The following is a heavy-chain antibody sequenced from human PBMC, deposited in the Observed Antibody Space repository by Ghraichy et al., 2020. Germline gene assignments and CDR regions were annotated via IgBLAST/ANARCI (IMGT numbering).Heavy chain of an antibody. CDR2: IRGSGGRT. CDR1: GFTFSSYA. V-gene: IGHV3-23*01. Sequence: GGSLRLSCAASGFTFSSYAMSWVRQAPGTGLEWVSAIRGSGGRTYYADSVKGRLTISRDNSKNTLYLQMNSRRAEDTAVYYCAMPRNWNPYYFDYWGQGTLVTVSS. J-gene: IGHJ4*02. D-gene: IGHD1-1*01. CDR3: AMPRNWNPYYFDY.